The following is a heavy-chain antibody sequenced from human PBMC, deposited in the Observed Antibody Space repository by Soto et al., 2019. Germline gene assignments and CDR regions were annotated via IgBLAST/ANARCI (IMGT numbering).Heavy chain of an antibody. CDR1: GYTFTGYA. V-gene: IGHV1-3*01. J-gene: IGHJ4*02. Sequence: QVQLVQSGAEVKKPGASVKVSCKASGYTFTGYAIHWVRQAPGQRLEWMGWINAGNGNTKYSQKFQGRVTITRDTSASTDYMELSSLRSEDTAVYYCARGDYYDIHDYWGQGTLVTVSS. CDR2: INAGNGNT. CDR3: ARGDYYDIHDY. D-gene: IGHD3-22*01.